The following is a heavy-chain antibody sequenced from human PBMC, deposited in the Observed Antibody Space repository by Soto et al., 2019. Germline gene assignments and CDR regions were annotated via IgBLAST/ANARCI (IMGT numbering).Heavy chain of an antibody. CDR2: ISADGNED. CDR1: GFTFSSYG. D-gene: IGHD7-27*01. V-gene: IGHV3-30*18. J-gene: IGHJ3*02. CDR3: AKRLGNDVFDI. Sequence: GGSLRLSCTASGFTFSSYGMHWVRQAPGKGPEWVAFISADGNEDFYTDSVKGRFTIPRDTPKNRLYLQMKSLRPEDTAVYYCAKRLGNDVFDIWGQGTTVTVSS.